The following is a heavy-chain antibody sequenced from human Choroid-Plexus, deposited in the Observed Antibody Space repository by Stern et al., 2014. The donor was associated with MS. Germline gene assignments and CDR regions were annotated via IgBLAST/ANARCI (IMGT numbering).Heavy chain of an antibody. Sequence: QVQLVESGGGVFQPGRPLRLSCVASGFNFGSCAMHWVRQAPGKGLERVPGVAYDGSNKYYAASVKGRFTISRDNSQNTLYMQMSSLRPEDTAVYYCAKDRHYLTYFFDHWGQGSLVTVSS. J-gene: IGHJ5*02. CDR2: VAYDGSNK. D-gene: IGHD2/OR15-2a*01. CDR3: AKDRHYLTYFFDH. V-gene: IGHV3-30*18. CDR1: GFNFGSCA.